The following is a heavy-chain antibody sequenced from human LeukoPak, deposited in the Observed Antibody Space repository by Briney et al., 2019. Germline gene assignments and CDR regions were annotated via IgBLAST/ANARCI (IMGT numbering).Heavy chain of an antibody. J-gene: IGHJ5*02. CDR1: YESISSSSHY. D-gene: IGHD3-22*01. CDR2: IDSRRNI. CDR3: ARTQYYFDSSDYFFFDP. Sequence: SETLSLTCTVSYESISSSSHYWGWIRRPPGQGLEWIGSIDSRRNIHSNPSLDSRDTISVDTSKNQFSLKLSSVTAADTAVYYCARTQYYFDSSDYFFFDPWGQGILVTVSS. V-gene: IGHV4-39*01.